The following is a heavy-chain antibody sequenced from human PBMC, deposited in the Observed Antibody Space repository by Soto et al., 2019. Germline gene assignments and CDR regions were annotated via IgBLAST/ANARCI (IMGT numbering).Heavy chain of an antibody. CDR1: GGSFINYN. J-gene: IGHJ4*02. V-gene: IGHV4-34*01. CDR2: INHGGGT. Sequence: PSETLSRTCAVYGGSFINYNWNWIRQSPGKGLEWIGEINHGGGTHYNPSLKSRVTISVHTSKTQFSLKMRAEDTAVYYCAKDKERSSVWYVVGGDYWGQGTPVTVSS. D-gene: IGHD6-19*01. CDR3: AKDKERSSVWYVVGGDY.